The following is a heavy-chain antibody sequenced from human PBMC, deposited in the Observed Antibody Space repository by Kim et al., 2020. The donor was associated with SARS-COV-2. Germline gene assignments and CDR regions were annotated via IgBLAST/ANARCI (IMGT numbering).Heavy chain of an antibody. CDR3: ARHDDYSNFDY. Sequence: TYYNPSLKSRVTISVDTSKNQFSLKLSSVTAADTAVYYCARHDDYSNFDYWGQGTLVTVSS. CDR2: T. D-gene: IGHD4-4*01. J-gene: IGHJ4*02. V-gene: IGHV4-39*01.